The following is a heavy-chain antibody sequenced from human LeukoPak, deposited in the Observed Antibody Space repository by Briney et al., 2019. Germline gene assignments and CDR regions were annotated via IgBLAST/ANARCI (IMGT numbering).Heavy chain of an antibody. Sequence: EASVKVSCKASGYAFTSYDINWVRQATGQGLEWMGWMNPNSGNTGYAQKFQGRVTMTRNTSISTAYMELSSLRSEDTAVYYCARDRGVRGVIGYWGQGTLVTVSS. D-gene: IGHD3-10*01. CDR3: ARDRGVRGVIGY. CDR1: GYAFTSYD. CDR2: MNPNSGNT. J-gene: IGHJ4*02. V-gene: IGHV1-8*01.